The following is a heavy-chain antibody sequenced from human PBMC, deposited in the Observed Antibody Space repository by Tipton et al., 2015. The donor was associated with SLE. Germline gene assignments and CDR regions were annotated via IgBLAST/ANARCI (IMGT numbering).Heavy chain of an antibody. V-gene: IGHV3-23*01. CDR1: GFTFSSYA. CDR2: ISGSGGST. D-gene: IGHD6-19*01. Sequence: SLRLSCAASGFTFSSYAMSWVRQAPGEGLEWVSSISGSGGSTYFADSVKGRFTISRDNSKNTLYLQMNSLRAEDTAVYYCAKFGSSDWPYFDYWGQGTLVTASS. CDR3: AKFGSSDWPYFDY. J-gene: IGHJ4*02.